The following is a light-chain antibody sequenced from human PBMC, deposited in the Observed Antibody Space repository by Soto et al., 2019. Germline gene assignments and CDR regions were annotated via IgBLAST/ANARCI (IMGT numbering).Light chain of an antibody. J-gene: IGLJ1*01. CDR2: RNN. Sequence: QSVLTQPPSASGTPGQRATLSCSGSSSNIGSNYVYWYQQLPGTAPKLLIYRNNQRPSGVPDRFSGSKSGTSASLAISGLRSEDEADYYCAAWDDSLSGYVFGTGTKVTVL. CDR3: AAWDDSLSGYV. V-gene: IGLV1-47*01. CDR1: SSNIGSNY.